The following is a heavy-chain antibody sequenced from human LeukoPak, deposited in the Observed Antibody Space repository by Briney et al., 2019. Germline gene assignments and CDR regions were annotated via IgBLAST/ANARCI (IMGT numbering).Heavy chain of an antibody. CDR3: AKLGGSYPTNFDY. D-gene: IGHD1-26*01. CDR2: IYPGGSDT. Sequence: GESLKISCKGSGYSFTDYWIGWVCQMPGKGLEWMGIIYPGGSDTRYSPSFQGQVTISADKSISTAYLQWSSLKASDTAMYYCAKLGGSYPTNFDYWGQGTLVTVSS. CDR1: GYSFTDYW. J-gene: IGHJ4*02. V-gene: IGHV5-51*01.